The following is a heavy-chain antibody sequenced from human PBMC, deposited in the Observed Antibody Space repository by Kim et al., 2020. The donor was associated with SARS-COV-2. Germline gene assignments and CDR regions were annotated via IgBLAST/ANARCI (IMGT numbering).Heavy chain of an antibody. CDR3: AKGAIFGVVIMGAYFDY. CDR1: GFTFGDYA. J-gene: IGHJ4*02. D-gene: IGHD3-3*01. CDR2: ISWNSGSI. Sequence: GGYLRLSCAASGFTFGDYAMHWVRQAPGKGLEWVSGISWNSGSIGYADSVKGRFTISRDNAKNSLYLQMNSLRAEDTALYYCAKGAIFGVVIMGAYFDYWGQGTLVTVSS. V-gene: IGHV3-9*01.